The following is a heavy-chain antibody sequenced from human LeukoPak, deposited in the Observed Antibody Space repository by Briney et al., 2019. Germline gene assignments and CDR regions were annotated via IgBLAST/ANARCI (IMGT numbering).Heavy chain of an antibody. V-gene: IGHV3-23*01. CDR2: ISGSGGST. Sequence: PGGSLRLSCAASGFTFSSYAMSWARQAPGKGLEWVSAISGSGGSTYYADSVKGRFTISRDNSKNTLYLQMNSLRAEDTAVYYCAKVGTLRTVRGSKPVDAGAFHYWGQGTLVTVSS. J-gene: IGHJ4*02. CDR3: AKVGTLRTVRGSKPVDAGAFHY. CDR1: GFTFSSYA. D-gene: IGHD3-10*01.